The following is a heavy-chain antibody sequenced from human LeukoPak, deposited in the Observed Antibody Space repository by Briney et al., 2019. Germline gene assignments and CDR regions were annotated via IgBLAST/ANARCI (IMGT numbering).Heavy chain of an antibody. V-gene: IGHV4-4*07. CDR2: IDSSGTT. J-gene: IGHJ4*02. CDR3: EH. CDR1: GGSFTTYY. D-gene: IGHD3-16*01. Sequence: SETLSLTCTVSGGSFTTYYWSWIRQPAGRRLEWIGHIDSSGTTNYNPSLKSRVTMSTDPSKNQFSLKLSSVTAADTAIFFYEHWGQGTLLTVSS.